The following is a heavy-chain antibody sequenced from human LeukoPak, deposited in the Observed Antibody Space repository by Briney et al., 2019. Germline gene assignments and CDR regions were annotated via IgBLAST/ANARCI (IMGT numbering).Heavy chain of an antibody. Sequence: GGSLRLPCAASGFSASTKYMNWVRLAPGKGLEWVSIIYSGADSYYADSVKGRFTISRDTSKNTLFLHMNSLRVEDTAVYFCARVGDHYHWYLDLWGRGTLVSVSS. J-gene: IGHJ2*01. CDR1: GFSASTKY. CDR2: IYSGADS. V-gene: IGHV3-53*01. D-gene: IGHD3-10*01. CDR3: ARVGDHYHWYLDL.